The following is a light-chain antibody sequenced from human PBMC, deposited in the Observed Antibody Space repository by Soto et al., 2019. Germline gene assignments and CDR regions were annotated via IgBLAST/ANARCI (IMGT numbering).Light chain of an antibody. Sequence: EIVLTQSPATLSLSRGERATLSCRASQSIGDYLAWYQQRPGQAPRLLIYDASSRATGIPARFSGSGYGTDFTLTITYLEPEDFAVYYCQHRNNWRTFGQETKVDIK. CDR2: DAS. J-gene: IGKJ1*01. V-gene: IGKV3-11*01. CDR1: QSIGDY. CDR3: QHRNNWRT.